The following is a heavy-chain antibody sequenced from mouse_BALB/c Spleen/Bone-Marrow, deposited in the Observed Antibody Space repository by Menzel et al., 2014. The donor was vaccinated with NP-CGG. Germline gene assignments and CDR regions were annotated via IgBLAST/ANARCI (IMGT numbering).Heavy chain of an antibody. V-gene: IGHV3-8*02. CDR3: ATYDGYYFDY. J-gene: IGHJ2*01. D-gene: IGHD2-3*01. CDR1: GDSITSGY. CDR2: VSYSGST. Sequence: VHVKQSGPSLVKPSQTLSLPCSVTGDSITSGYWNWIRKFPGNKLEYMGYVSYSGSTYYSPSLKSRISITRDTSKNQYYLQLNSVTTEDTATYYCATYDGYYFDYWGQGTTLTVSS.